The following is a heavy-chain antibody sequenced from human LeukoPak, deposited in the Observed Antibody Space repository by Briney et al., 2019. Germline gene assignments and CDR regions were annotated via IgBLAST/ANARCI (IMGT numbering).Heavy chain of an antibody. V-gene: IGHV4-4*07. CDR2: IYTSGST. Sequence: SETLSLTCTVSGGSISSYYWSWIGQPAGKGLEWIGRIYTSGSTNYNPSLKSRVPMSVDTSKNQFSLKLSSVTAADTAVYYCARGSYYYGSGRDYFYYWGQGTLVTVSS. D-gene: IGHD3-10*01. CDR1: GGSISSYY. J-gene: IGHJ4*02. CDR3: ARGSYYYGSGRDYFYY.